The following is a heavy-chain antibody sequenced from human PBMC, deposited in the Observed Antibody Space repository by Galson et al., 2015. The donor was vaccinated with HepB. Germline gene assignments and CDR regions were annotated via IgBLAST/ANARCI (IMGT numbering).Heavy chain of an antibody. Sequence: SLRLSCAASGFTFSSYGMHWVRQAPGKGLEWVAVIWYDGSNKYYADSVKGRFTISRDNSKNTLYLQMNSLRAEDTAVYYCARDGPIRYFDWFGGGEGAFDIWGQGTMVTVSS. D-gene: IGHD3-9*01. CDR3: ARDGPIRYFDWFGGGEGAFDI. CDR1: GFTFSSYG. CDR2: IWYDGSNK. J-gene: IGHJ3*02. V-gene: IGHV3-33*01.